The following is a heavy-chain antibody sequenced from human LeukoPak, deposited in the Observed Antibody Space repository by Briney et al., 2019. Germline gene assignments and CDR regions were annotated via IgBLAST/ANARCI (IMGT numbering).Heavy chain of an antibody. CDR3: AKDRNYYGSGSYSYYYYYYYMDV. D-gene: IGHD3-10*01. Sequence: GGSLRLSCAASGFTFSSYWMSWVRQAPGKGLEWVANIKQDGSEKYYVDSVKGRFTISRDNAKNSLYLQMNSLRAEDTAVYYCAKDRNYYGSGSYSYYYYYYYMDVWGKGTTVTISS. J-gene: IGHJ6*03. CDR1: GFTFSSYW. V-gene: IGHV3-7*01. CDR2: IKQDGSEK.